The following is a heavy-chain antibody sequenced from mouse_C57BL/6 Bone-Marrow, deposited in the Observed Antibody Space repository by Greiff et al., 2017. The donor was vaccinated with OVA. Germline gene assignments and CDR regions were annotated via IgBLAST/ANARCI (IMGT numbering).Heavy chain of an antibody. V-gene: IGHV1-55*01. CDR3: SRYYGSSLYYFDY. Sequence: VQLQQPGAELVKPGASVKMSCKASGYTFTSYWITWVKPRPGQGLEWIGDIYPGSGSTNYNEKFTSKATLTVDTSSSTAYMQLSSLTSEDSSVYYCSRYYGSSLYYFDYWGQGTTLTVSS. CDR2: IYPGSGST. J-gene: IGHJ2*01. D-gene: IGHD1-1*01. CDR1: GYTFTSYW.